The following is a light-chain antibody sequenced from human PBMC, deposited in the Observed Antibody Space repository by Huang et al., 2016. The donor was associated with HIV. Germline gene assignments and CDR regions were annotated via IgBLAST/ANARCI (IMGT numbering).Light chain of an antibody. CDR3: QQYDDLPYT. Sequence: DIQMTQSPSSLSASVGERVTITCQACHDISNYLNWYQQKPGKAPKLLIYDASSLQTGVPSRFSGSGSGTDFSFTISSLQPEDITTYFCQQYDDLPYTFGQGTKLEIK. CDR2: DAS. V-gene: IGKV1-33*01. CDR1: HDISNY. J-gene: IGKJ2*01.